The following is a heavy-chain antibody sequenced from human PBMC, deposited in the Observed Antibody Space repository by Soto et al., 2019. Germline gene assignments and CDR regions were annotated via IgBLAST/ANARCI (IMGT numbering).Heavy chain of an antibody. J-gene: IGHJ4*02. CDR3: TLRNDYSMGPIS. CDR1: GFSLTTGGMT. D-gene: IGHD3-16*01. CDR2: AH. V-gene: IGHV2-5*01. Sequence: SGPTLVNPTQTLTLTCTVSGFSLTTGGMTVGWIRQPPGKAPEWLALAHEYSPSLQYRLTFTKDTSKNQVVLTMTNVDPGDTATSYCTLRNDYSMGPISWGQGIKVTVS.